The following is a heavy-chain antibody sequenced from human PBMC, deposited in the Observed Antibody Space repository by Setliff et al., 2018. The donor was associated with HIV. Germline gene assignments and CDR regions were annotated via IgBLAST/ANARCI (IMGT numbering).Heavy chain of an antibody. Sequence: SETLSLTCAVYGGSFSDYYWSWIRQPPGKGLEWIGEINHSGSTNYNPSLKRRVTISVDTSKNQFSLKLNSVTAADTAVCYCARVRLELRQYWFDSWGQGSPVTVSS. CDR1: GGSFSDYY. CDR3: ARVRLELRQYWFDS. D-gene: IGHD1-7*01. J-gene: IGHJ5*01. V-gene: IGHV4-34*01. CDR2: INHSGST.